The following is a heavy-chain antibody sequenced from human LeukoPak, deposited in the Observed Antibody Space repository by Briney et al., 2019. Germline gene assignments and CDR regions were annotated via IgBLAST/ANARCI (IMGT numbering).Heavy chain of an antibody. J-gene: IGHJ4*02. CDR1: SGSISSYY. CDR3: ARGGSSGYYYG. CDR2: LYTSGST. D-gene: IGHD3-22*01. V-gene: IGHV4-4*07. Sequence: SETLSLTCTVSSGSISSYYWSWIRQPAGKGLEWIGRLYTSGSTNYNPSLKSRVTMSVDTSKNQFSLKLTSMTAADTAVYYCARGGSSGYYYGWGQGTLVTVSS.